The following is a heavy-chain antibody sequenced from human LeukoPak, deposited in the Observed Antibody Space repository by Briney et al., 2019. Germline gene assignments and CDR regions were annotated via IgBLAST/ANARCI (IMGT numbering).Heavy chain of an antibody. D-gene: IGHD2-15*01. CDR3: AKGDCSGGSCVHFDY. V-gene: IGHV3-23*01. CDR1: GFTFSSYA. Sequence: GGSLRLSCAASGFTFSSYAMSWVRQAPGKGLEWVSAISGSGGSTYYAGSVKGRFTISRDNSKNTLYLQMNSLRAEDTAVYYCAKGDCSGGSCVHFDYWGQGTLVTVSS. CDR2: ISGSGGST. J-gene: IGHJ4*02.